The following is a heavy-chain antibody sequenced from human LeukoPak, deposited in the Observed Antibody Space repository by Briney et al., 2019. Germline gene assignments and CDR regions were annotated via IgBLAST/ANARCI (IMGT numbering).Heavy chain of an antibody. CDR3: ARSPITAAGVNWFDP. Sequence: SETLSLTCAVSGDSISSSNWWSRVRQPPGKGLEWIGEIYHSGSTNYNPSLKSRITISVDKSNNQFFLKLTSVTAADTAMYYCARSPITAAGVNWFDPWGQGTLVTVSS. J-gene: IGHJ5*02. V-gene: IGHV4-4*02. CDR2: IYHSGST. CDR1: GDSISSSNW. D-gene: IGHD6-13*01.